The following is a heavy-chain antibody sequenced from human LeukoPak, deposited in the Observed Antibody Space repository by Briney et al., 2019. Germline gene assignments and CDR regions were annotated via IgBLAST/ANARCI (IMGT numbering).Heavy chain of an antibody. CDR1: GFTFSSYG. CDR3: SASRPHYGDYYGLDV. Sequence: PGGSLRLSCAASGFTFSSYGMHWVRQAPGKGLEWVAVISYDGSHKYSADSVKGRFTISRDNSKNTLYLQMNSLRTADTAVYFCSASRPHYGDYYGLDVWGHGTTVTVSS. CDR2: ISYDGSHK. V-gene: IGHV3-30*03. D-gene: IGHD4/OR15-4a*01. J-gene: IGHJ6*02.